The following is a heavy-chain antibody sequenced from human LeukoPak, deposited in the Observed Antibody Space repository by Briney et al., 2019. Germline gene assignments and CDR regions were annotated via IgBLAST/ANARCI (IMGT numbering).Heavy chain of an antibody. V-gene: IGHV4-59*01. CDR2: IYYSGCT. CDR1: GGSISSYY. J-gene: IGHJ6*02. CDR3: ARVRITGRYYYYYGMDV. Sequence: PSETLSLTCTVSGGSISSYYWSWIRQPPGKGLEWIGYIYYSGCTNYNPSLKSRVTISVDTSKNQFSLKLSSVTAADTAVYYCARVRITGRYYYYYGMDVWGQGTTVTVSS. D-gene: IGHD1-20*01.